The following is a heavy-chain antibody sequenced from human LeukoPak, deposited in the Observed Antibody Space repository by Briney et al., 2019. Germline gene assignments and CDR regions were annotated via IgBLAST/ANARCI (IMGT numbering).Heavy chain of an antibody. D-gene: IGHD1-26*01. J-gene: IGHJ4*02. Sequence: GGSLRLSCAASGFSLSDHHTDCVPQAPRKGLEWVARSTNKLKNYTTQYPEAAKDRFSRPSDESKNSLNLQMNSLTHEDTVVYYCPRGGRRDEGYYAGFFDYWGQGTLVTVSS. CDR1: GFSLSDHH. CDR2: STNKLKNYTT. V-gene: IGHV3-72*01. CDR3: PRGGRRDEGYYAGFFDY.